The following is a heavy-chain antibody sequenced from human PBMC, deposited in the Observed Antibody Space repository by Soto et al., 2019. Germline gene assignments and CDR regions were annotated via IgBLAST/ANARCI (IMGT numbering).Heavy chain of an antibody. J-gene: IGHJ4*02. CDR3: ALTRRSSLLEVAGPGFEY. CDR1: GFNFGVFG. V-gene: IGHV3-30*03. CDR2: LSYEGSEE. D-gene: IGHD6-19*01. Sequence: QVRLVESGGGVVQPGRSLRLSCAASGFNFGVFGMHWVRQAPGKGLEWLSVLSYEGSEEYYADSVRGRFTISRDNSKNTLFLQMDSLRVDETGVYYCALTRRSSLLEVAGPGFEYWGQGTLFTV.